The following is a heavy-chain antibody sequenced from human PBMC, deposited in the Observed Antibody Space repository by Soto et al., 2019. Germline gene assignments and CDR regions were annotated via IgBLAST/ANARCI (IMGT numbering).Heavy chain of an antibody. D-gene: IGHD6-13*01. CDR1: GFTFDDYA. V-gene: IGHV3-9*01. CDR2: INCNSGSI. Sequence: TLGLTCTGSGFTFDDYAMPWVRHVPGKGLEWVSGINCNSGSIGYADSVKGRFAISRDNAKNSLHLQMNSLRAEDTAFYYCVKDESINWYSGHFRHWGQGTMVTVS. J-gene: IGHJ1*01. CDR3: VKDESINWYSGHFRH.